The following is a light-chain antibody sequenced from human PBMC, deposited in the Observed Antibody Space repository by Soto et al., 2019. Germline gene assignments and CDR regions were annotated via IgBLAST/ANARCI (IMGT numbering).Light chain of an antibody. CDR3: QQYYSTPWT. Sequence: VLTQSPNSLAGSLGERATTNCKSSQSVLSSSNNKNYLAWYQQKPGQPPKLIIHWASTRDSGVPDRFSGSGSGTDFTLTISRLQAEDVAAYYCQQYYSTPWTFGQGTKVEIK. CDR2: WAS. J-gene: IGKJ1*01. CDR1: QSVLSSSNNKNY. V-gene: IGKV4-1*01.